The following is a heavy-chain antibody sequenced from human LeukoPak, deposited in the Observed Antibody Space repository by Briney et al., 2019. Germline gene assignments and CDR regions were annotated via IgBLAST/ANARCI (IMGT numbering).Heavy chain of an antibody. D-gene: IGHD3-10*01. J-gene: IGHJ4*02. Sequence: GGPLRLSCAGSGFTFSSYEMNWVRQTPWKGLEWVSYISSSGGAIYYADSVKGRFTISRDNAKNSLYLEMNSLRAEDTAVYYCARDSYYGSGSFDYWGQGTLVTVSS. V-gene: IGHV3-48*03. CDR1: GFTFSSYE. CDR2: ISSSGGAI. CDR3: ARDSYYGSGSFDY.